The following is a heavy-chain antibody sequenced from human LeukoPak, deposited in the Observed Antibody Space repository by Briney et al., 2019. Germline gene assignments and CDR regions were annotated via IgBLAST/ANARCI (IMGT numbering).Heavy chain of an antibody. CDR2: IIPIFGTT. D-gene: IGHD3-10*01. CDR3: ARSRFPYYRLSRTDYYYMDV. J-gene: IGHJ6*03. V-gene: IGHV1-69*06. CDR1: GYTFTDNY. Sequence: ASVKVSCKASGYTFTDNYMHWVRQAPGQGLEWMGGIIPIFGTTNYAQKFQGRVSITADKSTSTTYMQLSSLRSEDTAVYYCARSRFPYYRLSRTDYYYMDVWAKGTTVTVSS.